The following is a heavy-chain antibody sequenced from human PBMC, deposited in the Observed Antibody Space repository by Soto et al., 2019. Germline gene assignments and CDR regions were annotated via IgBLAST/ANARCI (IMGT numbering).Heavy chain of an antibody. D-gene: IGHD4-17*01. CDR1: GGSFNGFY. CDR2: INHTGGT. V-gene: IGHV4-34*02. CDR3: ARRALRSTRTSGGGFDI. Sequence: QVQLQQWGAGLLKPSETLSLTCAVHGGSFNGFYWSWIRQPPGKGLDGMGEINHTGGTNYTTSLKSRVTVSIDTSNTQFSLNLTSVTAADTAVYFCARRALRSTRTSGGGFDIWGQGTMVTVSS. J-gene: IGHJ3*02.